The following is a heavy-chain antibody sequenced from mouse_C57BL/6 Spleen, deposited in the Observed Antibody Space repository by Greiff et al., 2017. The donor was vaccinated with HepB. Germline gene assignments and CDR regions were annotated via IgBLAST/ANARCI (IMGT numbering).Heavy chain of an antibody. Sequence: EVQLQQSGAELVRPGASVKLSCTASGFNIKDYYMHWVKQRPEQGLEWIGRIDPEDGDTEYAPKFQGKATMTADTSSNTADLQLSSLTSEDTAVYYCTTGNYGNYGGDYWGQGTTLTVSA. CDR3: TTGNYGNYGGDY. CDR2: IDPEDGDT. J-gene: IGHJ2*01. V-gene: IGHV14-1*01. CDR1: GFNIKDYY. D-gene: IGHD2-1*01.